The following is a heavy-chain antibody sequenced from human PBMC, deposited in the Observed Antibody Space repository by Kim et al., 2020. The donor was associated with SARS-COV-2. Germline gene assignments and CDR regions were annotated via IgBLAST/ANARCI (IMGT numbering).Heavy chain of an antibody. CDR3: GRVLNEDHNSGRDS. CDR1: GFTFSNYG. CDR2: ISYDVNIK. Sequence: GGSLRLSCSVSGFTFSNYGMHWVRQAPGKGLEWVAVISYDVNIKYYADSVKGRFTVSRDNSKKQLYCIMTTLRTEDTPVYSGGRVLNEDHNSGRDSGGQG. V-gene: IGHV3-30*03. D-gene: IGHD1-1*01. J-gene: IGHJ5*01.